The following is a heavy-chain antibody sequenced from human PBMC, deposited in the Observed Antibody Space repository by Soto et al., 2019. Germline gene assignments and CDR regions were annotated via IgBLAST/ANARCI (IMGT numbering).Heavy chain of an antibody. Sequence: QVQLVQSGAEVEKPGASVKVSCKASGYTFTKYGISWVRQAPGQGLEWMGWISGDDGHTNYGQKFQGRVTMTRDTSTSTVYMELRSQRSDDTALYYCARDWNCTNSRCQNCFDPWGQGTLVIVSS. CDR3: ARDWNCTNSRCQNCFDP. D-gene: IGHD2-8*01. V-gene: IGHV1-18*01. J-gene: IGHJ5*02. CDR1: GYTFTKYG. CDR2: ISGDDGHT.